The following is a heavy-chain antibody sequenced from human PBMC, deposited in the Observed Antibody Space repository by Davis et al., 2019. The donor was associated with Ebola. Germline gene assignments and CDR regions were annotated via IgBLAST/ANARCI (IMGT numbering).Heavy chain of an antibody. J-gene: IGHJ5*02. CDR1: NGSISNYY. Sequence: SETLSLTCIVSNGSISNYYWSWIRQTSGKGLEWIGYIYYRGSSYYNPSLKSRVAMSIDTSKNQFSLKMSSVTAADTAVYYCARAASFYVNWFDPWGQGTLVTVSS. CDR2: IYYRGSS. D-gene: IGHD5/OR15-5a*01. CDR3: ARAASFYVNWFDP. V-gene: IGHV4-59*01.